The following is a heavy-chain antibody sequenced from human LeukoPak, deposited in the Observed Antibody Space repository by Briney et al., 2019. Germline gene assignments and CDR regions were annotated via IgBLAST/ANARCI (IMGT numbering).Heavy chain of an antibody. V-gene: IGHV3-7*03. CDR3: ARDVTRRPKEGYYYYMDV. CDR2: IKQDGSEK. Sequence: GGSLRLSCAASGFTFSSYWMSWVRQAPGKGLEWVANIKQDGSEKYYVYSVKGRFTISRDNAKNSLYLQMNSLRAEDTALYYCARDVTRRPKEGYYYYMDVWGKGTTVTVSS. J-gene: IGHJ6*03. CDR1: GFTFSSYW.